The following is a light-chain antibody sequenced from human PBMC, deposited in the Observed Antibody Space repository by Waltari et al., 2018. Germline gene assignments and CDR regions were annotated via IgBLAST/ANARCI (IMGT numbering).Light chain of an antibody. CDR3: ATWDDRLTGVV. CDR1: NSHIGSNG. Sequence: QSALTQPPSASGTPGQTVTIFCSGGNSHIGSNGVNWYQQVPGTAPKLLIDSNTYRPSGVPDRFSGSKSGTSASLAISGLQSDDEGEYYCATWDDRLTGVVFGGGTKVTVL. CDR2: SNT. V-gene: IGLV1-44*01. J-gene: IGLJ2*01.